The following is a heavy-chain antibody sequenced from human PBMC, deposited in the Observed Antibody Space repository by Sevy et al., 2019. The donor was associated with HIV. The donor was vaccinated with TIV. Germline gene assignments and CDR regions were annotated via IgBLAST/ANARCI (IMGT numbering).Heavy chain of an antibody. CDR1: GFTFRSYA. CDR2: VSGSGGST. V-gene: IGHV3-23*01. CDR3: AKDLAYDNTYVDY. J-gene: IGHJ4*02. Sequence: GGSLRLSCEVSGFTFRSYAMNWVRQAPGKGLEWVSGVSGSGGSTYYADSVKGRFTISRDNSRNTLYLQIDSLRAEDTAIYYCAKDLAYDNTYVDYWGQGTLVTVSS. D-gene: IGHD3-22*01.